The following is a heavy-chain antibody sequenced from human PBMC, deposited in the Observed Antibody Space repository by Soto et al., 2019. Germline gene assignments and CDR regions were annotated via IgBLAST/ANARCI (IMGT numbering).Heavy chain of an antibody. Sequence: GGSLRLSSAASEITLRSHWMHCVRKKQRKGLECVSRINSDGSSTEYADSVKGRFTISRDNAKNTLYLQMNSLRVEDTAVYYCARGGPQGYYDFLTGNENEGFWFDPWGQGTLVTVSS. CDR1: EITLRSHW. V-gene: IGHV3-74*03. D-gene: IGHD3-9*01. J-gene: IGHJ5*02. CDR3: ARGGPQGYYDFLTGNENEGFWFDP. CDR2: INSDGSST.